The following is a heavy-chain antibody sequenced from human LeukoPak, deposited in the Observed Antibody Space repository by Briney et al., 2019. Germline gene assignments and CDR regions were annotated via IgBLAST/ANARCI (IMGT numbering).Heavy chain of an antibody. CDR2: IYYSGST. CDR3: ARYVWGSYPTFEDY. CDR1: SGSISSYY. J-gene: IGHJ4*02. D-gene: IGHD3-16*02. V-gene: IGHV4-59*01. Sequence: PSATLSLTCSVSSGSISSYYWSWIRQPPGKGLEWIGYIYYSGSTNYNPSLKSRVTISVDTSKKQFSLKLSSVTAADTAVYYCARYVWGSYPTFEDYWGQGTLVTVSS.